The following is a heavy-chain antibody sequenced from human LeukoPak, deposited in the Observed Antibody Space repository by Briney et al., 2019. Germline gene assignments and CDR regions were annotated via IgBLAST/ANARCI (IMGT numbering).Heavy chain of an antibody. D-gene: IGHD2-21*02. CDR1: GGSFSGYY. CDR3: ARVDCGGDCYSSYFDY. Sequence: SETLSLTCAVYGGSFSGYYWSWIRQPPGKGLEWIGEINHSGSTNYNPSLKSRVTISVDTSKNQFSLKLSSVTAADTAVYYCARVDCGGDCYSSYFDYWGKGTLVTDSS. J-gene: IGHJ4*02. V-gene: IGHV4-34*01. CDR2: INHSGST.